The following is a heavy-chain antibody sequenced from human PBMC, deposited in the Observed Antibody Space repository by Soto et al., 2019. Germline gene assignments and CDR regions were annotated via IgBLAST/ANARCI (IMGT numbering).Heavy chain of an antibody. D-gene: IGHD6-19*01. J-gene: IGHJ4*02. Sequence: GGSLRLSCAASGFTFSSYAMSWVRQAPGKGLEWVSAISGSGGSTYYADSVKGRFTISRDNSKNTLYLQMNSLRAEDTAVYYCAKDWGPYGGSGWSTYFDYWGQGTLVTVSS. CDR2: ISGSGGST. V-gene: IGHV3-23*01. CDR3: AKDWGPYGGSGWSTYFDY. CDR1: GFTFSSYA.